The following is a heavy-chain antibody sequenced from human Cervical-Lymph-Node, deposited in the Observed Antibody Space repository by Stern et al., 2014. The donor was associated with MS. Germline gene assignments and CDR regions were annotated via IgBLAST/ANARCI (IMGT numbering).Heavy chain of an antibody. J-gene: IGHJ4*02. CDR2: ISYDESNQ. Sequence: VQLVESGGGVVQTGRSLRLSCAASGFIFGSQAMHWVRQAPGKGLDWVAVISYDESNQHYADSVKGRFKISRDNSNNTLYLQMNSLRAEDTAVYYCAKPAVARYFDHWGQGTQVTVSS. D-gene: IGHD6-19*01. CDR3: AKPAVARYFDH. V-gene: IGHV3-30-3*02. CDR1: GFIFGSQA.